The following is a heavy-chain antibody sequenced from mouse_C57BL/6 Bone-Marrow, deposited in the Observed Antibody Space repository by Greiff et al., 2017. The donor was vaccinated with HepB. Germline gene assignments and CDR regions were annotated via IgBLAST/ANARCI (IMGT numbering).Heavy chain of an antibody. CDR3: ARRRRWLLRRFAY. D-gene: IGHD2-3*01. J-gene: IGHJ3*01. CDR1: GFTFSDYG. V-gene: IGHV5-17*01. Sequence: EVMLVESGGGLVKPGGSLKLSCAASGFTFSDYGMHWVRQAPEKGLEWVAYISSGSSTIYYADTVKGRFTISRDNAKNTLFLQMTSLRSEDTAMYYCARRRRWLLRRFAYWGQGTRVTVSA. CDR2: ISSGSSTI.